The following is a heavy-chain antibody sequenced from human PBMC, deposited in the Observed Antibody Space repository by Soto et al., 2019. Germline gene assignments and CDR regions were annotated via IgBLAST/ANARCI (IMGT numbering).Heavy chain of an antibody. Sequence: ASVKVSCKASGYTFTSYGISWVRQAPGQGLEWMGWISAYNGNTNYAQKLQGRVTMTTDTSTSTAYMELRSLRSDDTAVYYCARDSSIVVVIGYYFDYWGQGTLVTVSS. CDR1: GYTFTSYG. D-gene: IGHD3-22*01. V-gene: IGHV1-18*01. J-gene: IGHJ4*02. CDR2: ISAYNGNT. CDR3: ARDSSIVVVIGYYFDY.